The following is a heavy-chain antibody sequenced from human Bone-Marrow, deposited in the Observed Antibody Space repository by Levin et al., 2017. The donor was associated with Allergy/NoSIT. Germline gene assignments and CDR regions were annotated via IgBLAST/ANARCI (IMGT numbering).Heavy chain of an antibody. Sequence: PSETLSLTCAISGDSVSRNSAVWHWIRQSPSRGLEWLGRTYRRSKWYSDYAVSVKSRITISPDTTNNQFSLQLNSVTPEDTAVYFCARGGGQQGIYFYFYMDVWGQGTTVTVSS. CDR3: ARGGGQQGIYFYFYMDV. CDR2: TYRRSKWYS. D-gene: IGHD6-13*01. V-gene: IGHV6-1*01. J-gene: IGHJ6*02. CDR1: GDSVSRNSAV.